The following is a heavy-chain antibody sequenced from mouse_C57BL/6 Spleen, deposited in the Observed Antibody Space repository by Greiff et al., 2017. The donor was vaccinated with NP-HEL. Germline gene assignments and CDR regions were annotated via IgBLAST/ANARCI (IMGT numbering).Heavy chain of an antibody. CDR3: ARPNGSTRHWYFDV. CDR2: ISSGGSYT. J-gene: IGHJ1*03. V-gene: IGHV5-6*01. CDR1: GFTFSSYG. Sequence: VQLKESGGDLVKPGGSLKLSCAASGFTFSSYGMSWVRQTPDKRLEWVATISSGGSYTYYPDSVKGRFTISRDNAKNTLYLQMSSLKSEDTAMYYCARPNGSTRHWYFDVWGTGTTVTVSS. D-gene: IGHD1-1*01.